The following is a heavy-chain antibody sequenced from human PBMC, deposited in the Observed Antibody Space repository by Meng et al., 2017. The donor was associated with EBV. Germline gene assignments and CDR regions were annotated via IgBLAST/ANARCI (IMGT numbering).Heavy chain of an antibody. CDR3: ARGDYTNYPRWFDP. CDR2: IYYTGST. CDR1: GGSVNNESYY. V-gene: IGHV4-61*01. Sequence: QVQLQESGPGLVKPSETLSLTCTVPGGSVNNESYYWGWIRQLPGKGLEYIGYIYYTGSTNYNSSLKSRVTISLDKSKNQFSLKLTSLTAADTAIYYCARGDYTNYPRWFDPWGPGTLVTVSS. J-gene: IGHJ5*02. D-gene: IGHD4-11*01.